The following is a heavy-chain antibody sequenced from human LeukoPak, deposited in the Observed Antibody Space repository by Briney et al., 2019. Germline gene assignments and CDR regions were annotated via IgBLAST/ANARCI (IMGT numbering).Heavy chain of an antibody. CDR1: GDSIDSGNYY. V-gene: IGHV4-61*09. Sequence: SQTLSLTCDVSGDSIDSGNYYWSWIRQPAGKGLEWIGDVYSSGSTNSNPSLKSRVTISRDTSKNQFSLELSSVTATDTAVYYCARQADSSGWFDYWGQGTLVTVSS. D-gene: IGHD6-19*01. J-gene: IGHJ4*02. CDR2: VYSSGST. CDR3: ARQADSSGWFDY.